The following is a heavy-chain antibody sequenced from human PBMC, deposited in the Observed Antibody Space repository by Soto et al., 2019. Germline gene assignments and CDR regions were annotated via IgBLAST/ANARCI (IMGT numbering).Heavy chain of an antibody. V-gene: IGHV4-59*08. D-gene: IGHD3-3*01. CDR3: ARHRGEWLSIHFDY. CDR2: IYFSGST. J-gene: IGHJ4*02. Sequence: SETLSLTCTVSGGSISSYYWSWIRQPPGKGLEWIGYIYFSGSTNYNPSLKSRVTISVDTSKNQFSLKLSSVTAADTAVYYCARHRGEWLSIHFDYWGQGTLVTVSS. CDR1: GGSISSYY.